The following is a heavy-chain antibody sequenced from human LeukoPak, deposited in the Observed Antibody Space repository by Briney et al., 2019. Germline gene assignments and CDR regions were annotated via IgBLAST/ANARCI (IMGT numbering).Heavy chain of an antibody. D-gene: IGHD5-18*01. J-gene: IGHJ6*03. CDR3: AKPVDTAMVGYYYYMDV. V-gene: IGHV3-30*02. CDR2: IRYDGSNK. CDR1: GFTFSSYG. Sequence: PGGSLRLSCAASGFTFSSYGMHWVRQAPGKGLEWVAFIRYDGSNKYYADSVKGRFTISRDNSKNTLYLQMNGLRAEDTAVYYCAKPVDTAMVGYYYYMDVWGKGTTVTVSS.